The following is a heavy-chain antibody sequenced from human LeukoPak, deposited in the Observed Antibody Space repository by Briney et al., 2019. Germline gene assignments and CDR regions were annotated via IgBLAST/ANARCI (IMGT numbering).Heavy chain of an antibody. Sequence: ASAKVSCKAFGYTFTSNYMHWVRQAPGQGPEWMGVISPSGGSTTYAQKFQGRVTLTRDMSTSTDYLELSSLRSEDTAVYYCARVGNHDSSGVNFDYWGQGTLVTVSS. J-gene: IGHJ4*02. CDR2: ISPSGGST. CDR3: ARVGNHDSSGVNFDY. CDR1: GYTFTSNY. D-gene: IGHD3-22*01. V-gene: IGHV1-46*01.